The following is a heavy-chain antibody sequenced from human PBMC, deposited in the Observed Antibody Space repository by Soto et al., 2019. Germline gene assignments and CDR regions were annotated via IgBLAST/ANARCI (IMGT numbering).Heavy chain of an antibody. V-gene: IGHV3-23*01. CDR2: ISGSGGST. CDR1: GFTFSSYA. Sequence: EVQLLESGGGLVQPGGSLRLSCAASGFTFSSYAMSWVRQAPGKGLEWVSAISGSGGSTYYADSVKGRFTISRDNSKNTLYLQMNSLRAEDTAVYYCAKLGATHYYYYYYMDVWGKGTTVTVSS. J-gene: IGHJ6*03. CDR3: AKLGATHYYYYYYMDV. D-gene: IGHD5-12*01.